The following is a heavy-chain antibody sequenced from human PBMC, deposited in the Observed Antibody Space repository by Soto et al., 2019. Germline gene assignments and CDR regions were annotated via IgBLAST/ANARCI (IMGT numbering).Heavy chain of an antibody. CDR1: KFTFSSSW. Sequence: GGSLRLSCVVSKFTFSSSWMHWVRQGPGKGLMWVSRINSDGSFINYADSVKGRFTTSRDNAKNMLYLQMNSLRAEDTALYYCVTGWSEYWGQGTLVTVSS. CDR3: VTGWSEY. D-gene: IGHD2-15*01. V-gene: IGHV3-74*01. J-gene: IGHJ4*02. CDR2: INSDGSFI.